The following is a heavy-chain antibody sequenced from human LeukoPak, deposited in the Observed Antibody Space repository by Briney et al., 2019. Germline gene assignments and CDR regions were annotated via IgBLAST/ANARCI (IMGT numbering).Heavy chain of an antibody. CDR3: AKDLIIAVADPHYFDY. CDR1: GFTFSSYA. V-gene: IGHV3-23*01. D-gene: IGHD6-19*01. Sequence: GGSLRLSCAASGFTFSSYAMSWVRQAPGKGLEWVSAISGSGGSTYYADSVKGRFTISRDNSKNTLYLQMNSLRAEDTAVYYCAKDLIIAVADPHYFDYWGQGTLVTVSS. CDR2: ISGSGGST. J-gene: IGHJ4*02.